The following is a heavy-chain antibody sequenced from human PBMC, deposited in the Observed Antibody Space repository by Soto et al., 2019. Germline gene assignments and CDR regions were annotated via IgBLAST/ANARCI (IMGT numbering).Heavy chain of an antibody. CDR2: ISYDGSNK. D-gene: IGHD6-19*01. Sequence: GSLRLSCAASGFTFSSYGMHWVRQAPGKGLEWVAVISYDGSNKYYADSVKGRFTISRDNSKNALYLQMNSLRAEDTAVYYCAKDFSDSSGWYGVGTDYYYYYGMDVWGQGTTVTVSS. J-gene: IGHJ6*02. CDR1: GFTFSSYG. CDR3: AKDFSDSSGWYGVGTDYYYYYGMDV. V-gene: IGHV3-30*18.